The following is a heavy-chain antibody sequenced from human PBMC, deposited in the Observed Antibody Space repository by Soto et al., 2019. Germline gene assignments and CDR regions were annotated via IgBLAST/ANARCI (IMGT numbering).Heavy chain of an antibody. D-gene: IGHD3-22*01. CDR1: GYSFTSYW. J-gene: IGHJ6*02. CDR3: ARVHTSGYYSYYYGMDV. V-gene: IGHV5-51*01. CDR2: IYPGDSHT. Sequence: PGESLKISCKVSGYSFTSYWIGCVRQMPGKGPEWMGIIYPGDSHTRYSPSFQGQVTISADKSISTAYLQWGSLKASDTAMYYCARVHTSGYYSYYYGMDVWGQGTTVTVSS.